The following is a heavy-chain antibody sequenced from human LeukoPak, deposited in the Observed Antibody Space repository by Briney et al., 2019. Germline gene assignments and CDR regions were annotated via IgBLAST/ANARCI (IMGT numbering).Heavy chain of an antibody. Sequence: ASVKVSCKASGYTFTSYDINWVRQATGQGLEWMGWMNPNSGNTGYAQKFQGRVTMTRNTSISTAYMELGRLRSEDTAVYYCARGKARDGYNYPEIFDYWGQGTLVTVSS. CDR1: GYTFTSYD. D-gene: IGHD5-24*01. V-gene: IGHV1-8*01. CDR3: ARGKARDGYNYPEIFDY. CDR2: MNPNSGNT. J-gene: IGHJ4*02.